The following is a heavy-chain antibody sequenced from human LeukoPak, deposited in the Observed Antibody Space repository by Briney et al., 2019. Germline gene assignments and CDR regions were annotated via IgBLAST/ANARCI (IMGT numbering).Heavy chain of an antibody. V-gene: IGHV3-33*01. Sequence: PGRSLRLSCAASGFTFSSYGMHWVRQAPGKGLEWVAVIWYDGSNKYYADSVKGRFTISRDNAKNSLYLQMNSLRDEDTAVYYCARVDWMIGAFDIWGQGTMVTVSS. CDR1: GFTFSSYG. J-gene: IGHJ3*02. D-gene: IGHD3-22*01. CDR3: ARVDWMIGAFDI. CDR2: IWYDGSNK.